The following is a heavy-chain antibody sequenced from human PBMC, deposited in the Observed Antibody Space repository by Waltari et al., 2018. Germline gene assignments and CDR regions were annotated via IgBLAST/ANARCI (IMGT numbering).Heavy chain of an antibody. V-gene: IGHV4-34*01. J-gene: IGHJ3*02. D-gene: IGHD2-15*01. CDR2: INHSGST. CDR1: GGSFSGYY. CDR3: ARIPLRWWGAFDI. Sequence: QVQLQQWGAGLLKPSETLSLTCAVYGGSFSGYYWSWIRQPPGKGLEWIGEINHSGSTNYHPSLKSRVTISVDTSKNQFSLKLSSVTAADTAVYYCARIPLRWWGAFDIWGQGTMVTVSS.